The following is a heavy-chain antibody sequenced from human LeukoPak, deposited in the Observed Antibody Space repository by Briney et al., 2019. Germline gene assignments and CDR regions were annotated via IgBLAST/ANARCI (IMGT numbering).Heavy chain of an antibody. D-gene: IGHD2-2*01. CDR1: GYTFTSYG. CDR2: ISAYNGNT. V-gene: IGHV1-18*01. Sequence: GASVKVSCKASGYTFTSYGISWVRQAPGQGLEWMGWISAYNGNTNYAQKLQGRVTMTRNTSISTAYMELSSLRSEDTAVYYCARVLRRGMGTRIDPWGQGTLVTVSS. J-gene: IGHJ5*02. CDR3: ARVLRRGMGTRIDP.